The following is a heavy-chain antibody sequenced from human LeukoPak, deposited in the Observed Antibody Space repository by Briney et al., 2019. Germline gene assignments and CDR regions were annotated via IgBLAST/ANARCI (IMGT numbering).Heavy chain of an antibody. CDR3: ARAVGVTIFGVVIPTTNWFDP. V-gene: IGHV4-59*11. CDR1: GGSISSHY. D-gene: IGHD3-3*01. CDR2: IYYSGST. J-gene: IGHJ5*02. Sequence: PSETLSLTRTVSGGSISSHYWSWIRQPPGKGLEWIGYIYYSGSTNYNPSLKSRVTISVDTSKNQFSLKLSPVTAADTAVYYCARAVGVTIFGVVIPTTNWFDPWGQGTLVTVSS.